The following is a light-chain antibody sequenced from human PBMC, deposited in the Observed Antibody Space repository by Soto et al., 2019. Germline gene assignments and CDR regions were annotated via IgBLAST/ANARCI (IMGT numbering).Light chain of an antibody. CDR3: QSYDGTLTGVI. CDR2: NNH. J-gene: IGLJ2*01. V-gene: IGLV1-40*01. CDR1: SSNIGAGYD. Sequence: QSVLTQPPSVSGAPGQRVTISCTGTSSNIGAGYDIHWYQQPPGTAPKLLIYNNHNRPSGVPDRFSGSKSGTSGSLAITGLQAEDEADYFCQSYDGTLTGVIFGGGTQLTVL.